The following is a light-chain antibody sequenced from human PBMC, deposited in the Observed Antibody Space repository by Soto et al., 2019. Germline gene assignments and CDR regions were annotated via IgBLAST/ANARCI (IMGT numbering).Light chain of an antibody. CDR3: QQYGSSPWT. CDR2: GAS. Sequence: EIVLTQSPGTLSLSLGERATLSCRASQSVSSSYLAWYQQKPGQAPRLLIYGASSRATGIPDRFSGSGSGTDFTLTIIRLEPEDFAVYYFQQYGSSPWTFGQGTKVEIK. V-gene: IGKV3-20*01. J-gene: IGKJ1*01. CDR1: QSVSSSY.